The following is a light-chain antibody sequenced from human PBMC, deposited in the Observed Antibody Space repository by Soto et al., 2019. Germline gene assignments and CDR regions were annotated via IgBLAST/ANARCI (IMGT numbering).Light chain of an antibody. CDR1: RSVDTD. Sequence: EILMTQSPDTLSVSPGDSATLACRASRSVDTDLAWYQQKPGQAPRLLVFATSARATGVPHRFRGSRSGTDFTLTISSMQADDSATYYCHQYYNRPPLTFGQGTKVEI. J-gene: IGKJ1*01. CDR3: HQYYNRPPLT. V-gene: IGKV3-15*01. CDR2: ATS.